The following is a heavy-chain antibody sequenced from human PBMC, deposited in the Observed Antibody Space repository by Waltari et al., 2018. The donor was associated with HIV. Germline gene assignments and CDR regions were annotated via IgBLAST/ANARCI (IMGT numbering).Heavy chain of an antibody. J-gene: IGHJ6*02. CDR2: MNPNSGNT. Sequence: QVQLVQSGAEVKKPGASVKVSCKASGYTFTSYDINSVRQATGQGLEWLGCMNPNSGNTGYAQKIQGRVTMTRNTSISTAYMELSSLRSEDTAVYYCARSYDYGGNPIYYGMDVWGQGTTVTVSS. D-gene: IGHD4-17*01. CDR3: ARSYDYGGNPIYYGMDV. CDR1: GYTFTSYD. V-gene: IGHV1-8*01.